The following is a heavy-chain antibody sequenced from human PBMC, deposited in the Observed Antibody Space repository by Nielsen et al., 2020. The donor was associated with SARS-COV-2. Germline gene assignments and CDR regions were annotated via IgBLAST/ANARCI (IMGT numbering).Heavy chain of an antibody. V-gene: IGHV3-20*01. J-gene: IGHJ6*02. Sequence: GESLKISCAASGFTFDDYGMSWVRQAPGKGLEWVSGINWNSGSTGYADSVKGRFTISRDNAKNSLYLQMNSLRAEDTALYHCARHGDYEYYYYGMDVWGQGTTVTVSS. CDR2: INWNSGST. CDR1: GFTFDDYG. CDR3: ARHGDYEYYYYGMDV. D-gene: IGHD4-17*01.